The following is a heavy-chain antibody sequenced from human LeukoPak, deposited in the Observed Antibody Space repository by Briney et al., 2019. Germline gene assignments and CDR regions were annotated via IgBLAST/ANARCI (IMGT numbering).Heavy chain of an antibody. D-gene: IGHD2-15*01. V-gene: IGHV1-46*01. CDR3: ARDHCSGGSCYWGYYYYYMDV. CDR1: GYTFTSYY. Sequence: ASVKVSCKASGYTFTSYYMHWVRQAPGQGLEWMGIINPSGGSTSYAQEFQGRVTMTRDTSTSTVYMELSSLRSEDTAVYYCARDHCSGGSCYWGYYYYYMDVWGKGTTVTISS. J-gene: IGHJ6*03. CDR2: INPSGGST.